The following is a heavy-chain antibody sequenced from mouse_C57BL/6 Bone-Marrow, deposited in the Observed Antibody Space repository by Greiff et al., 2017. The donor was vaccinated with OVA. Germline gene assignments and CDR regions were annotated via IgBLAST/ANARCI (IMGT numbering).Heavy chain of an antibody. CDR2: INPSNGGT. D-gene: IGHD1-1*01. CDR1: GYTFTSYW. V-gene: IGHV1-53*01. J-gene: IGHJ4*01. CDR3: ARVTTVVHYAMDY. Sequence: VQLQQPGTELVKPGASVKLSCKASGYTFTSYWMHWVKQRPGQGLEWIGNINPSNGGTNYNEKFKSKATLTVDKSSSTAYMQLSSLTSEDSAVYYCARVTTVVHYAMDYWGQGTSVTVSS.